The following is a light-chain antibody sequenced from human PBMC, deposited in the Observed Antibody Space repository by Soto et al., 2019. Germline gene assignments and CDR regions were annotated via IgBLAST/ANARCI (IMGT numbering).Light chain of an antibody. CDR2: GNS. J-gene: IGLJ1*01. Sequence: QSVLTQPPSVSGAPGQRVTISCTGSSSNIGAGYDVHWYQQLPGTAPNLLIYGNSNRPSGVPDRFSGSKSGTSASLAITGLQAEDEADYYGQSYDSSLSGLVFGTGTKVTVL. CDR3: QSYDSSLSGLV. CDR1: SSNIGAGYD. V-gene: IGLV1-40*01.